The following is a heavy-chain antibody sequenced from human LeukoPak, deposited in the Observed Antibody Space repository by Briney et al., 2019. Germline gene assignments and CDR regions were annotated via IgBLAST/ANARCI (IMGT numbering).Heavy chain of an antibody. Sequence: PSETLSLTCTVSGGSISSYYWSWIRQPPGKGLEWIGYIYYSGSTSYNPSLESRVTISVDTSKNQFSLKLSSVTAADTAVYYCARDVYGIVGAPNYWGQGTLVTVSP. CDR3: ARDVYGIVGAPNY. CDR2: IYYSGST. CDR1: GGSISSYY. V-gene: IGHV4-59*12. D-gene: IGHD1-26*01. J-gene: IGHJ4*02.